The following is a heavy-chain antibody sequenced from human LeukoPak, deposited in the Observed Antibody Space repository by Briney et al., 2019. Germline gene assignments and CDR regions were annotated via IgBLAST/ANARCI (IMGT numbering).Heavy chain of an antibody. V-gene: IGHV3-7*04. CDR2: IKEDGSDK. CDR3: AWDKGYNCFDS. Sequence: GGSLRLSCAASGFTFSSYWMAWVRQAPGKGLEWVANIKEDGSDKHYVDSVKGRFTISRDNARNSLYLQMNSLRAEDTAVYYCAWDKGYNCFDSWGQGTLVTVSS. CDR1: GFTFSSYW. J-gene: IGHJ5*01.